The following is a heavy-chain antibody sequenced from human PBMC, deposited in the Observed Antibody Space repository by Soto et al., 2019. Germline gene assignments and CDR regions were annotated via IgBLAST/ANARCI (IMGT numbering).Heavy chain of an antibody. J-gene: IGHJ5*02. D-gene: IGHD3-3*01. CDR3: AKFPRGNYEPS. Sequence: GGSLRLSCVVSGFTFKNYGMHWVRQAPGKGLEWVSALSYDGSEKDYAASVRGRFTISRDNSKNTLYLQMNSLRTEDTAIYYCAKFPRGNYEPSWGQGTLVTVS. CDR2: LSYDGSEK. V-gene: IGHV3-30*18. CDR1: GFTFKNYG.